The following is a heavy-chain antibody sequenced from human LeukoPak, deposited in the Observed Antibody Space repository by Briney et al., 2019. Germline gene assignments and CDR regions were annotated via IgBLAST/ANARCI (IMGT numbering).Heavy chain of an antibody. CDR3: AKVGQNYDILTYYFDY. V-gene: IGHV3-23*01. CDR1: GFTFSSYD. J-gene: IGHJ4*02. Sequence: PGGSLRLSCAVSGFTFSSYDMSWVRQAPGKGLEWVSGISGSGGSTYCADSVKGRFTISRDTSKNALYLQMNSLRVGDTAVYYCAKVGQNYDILTYYFDYWGQGTLVTVSS. CDR2: ISGSGGST. D-gene: IGHD3-9*01.